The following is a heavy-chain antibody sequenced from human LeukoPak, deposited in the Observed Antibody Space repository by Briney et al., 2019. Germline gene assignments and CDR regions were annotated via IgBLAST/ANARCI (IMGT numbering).Heavy chain of an antibody. CDR1: GFTFSNYA. V-gene: IGHV3-23*01. CDR3: AKGPVSAIVGATTLDY. Sequence: PGGSLRLSCAASGFTFSNYAMNWVRQAPGKGLEWVSLISGSTGSTYYTDSVKGRFSISRDNSKNTVYLQMNSLRVEDTAVYCAKGPVSAIVGATTLDYWGQGTLVTVSS. J-gene: IGHJ4*02. D-gene: IGHD1-26*01. CDR2: ISGSTGST.